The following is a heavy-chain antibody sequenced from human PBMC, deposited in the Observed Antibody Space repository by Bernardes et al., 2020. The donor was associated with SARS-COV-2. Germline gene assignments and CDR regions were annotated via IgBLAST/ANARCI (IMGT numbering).Heavy chain of an antibody. J-gene: IGHJ5*02. CDR1: GGSISSSSYY. V-gene: IGHV4-39*07. D-gene: IGHD1-1*01. Sequence: SETLSLTCTVSGGSISSSSYYWGWIRQPPGKGLEWIGSIYYSGSTYYNPSLKSRVTISVDTSKNQFSLKLSSVTAADTAVYYCARDFLGSIQLERRREVRLNWFDPWGQGTLVTVSS. CDR2: IYYSGST. CDR3: ARDFLGSIQLERRREVRLNWFDP.